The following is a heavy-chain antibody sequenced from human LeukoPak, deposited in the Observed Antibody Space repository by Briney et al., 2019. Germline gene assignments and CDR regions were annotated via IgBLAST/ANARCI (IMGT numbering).Heavy chain of an antibody. Sequence: PSETLSLTCTVSGGSISSSSYYWGWIRQPPGKGLEWIGSIYYSGSTYYNPSLKSRVTISVDTSKNQFSLKLSSVTAADTAVYYCARSTPTSQYYDFWSGYRNYYYYGMDVWGQGTTVTVSS. D-gene: IGHD3-3*01. CDR2: IYYSGST. V-gene: IGHV4-39*01. CDR3: ARSTPTSQYYDFWSGYRNYYYYGMDV. CDR1: GGSISSSSYY. J-gene: IGHJ6*02.